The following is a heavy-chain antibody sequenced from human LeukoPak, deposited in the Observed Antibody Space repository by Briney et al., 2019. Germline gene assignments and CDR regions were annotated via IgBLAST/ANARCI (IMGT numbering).Heavy chain of an antibody. J-gene: IGHJ4*02. CDR2: ISSSSGTI. D-gene: IGHD3-10*01. CDR1: GFTFSSYS. CDR3: ARDGVVRGAGDY. Sequence: GGSLRLSCAASGFTFSSYSMNWVRQAPGQGLEWVSYISSSSGTIYYANSMEGRFTITRDNATNSTYLQMNSLRADDTAMSYCARDGVVRGAGDYWGQGTLVTVSS. V-gene: IGHV3-48*01.